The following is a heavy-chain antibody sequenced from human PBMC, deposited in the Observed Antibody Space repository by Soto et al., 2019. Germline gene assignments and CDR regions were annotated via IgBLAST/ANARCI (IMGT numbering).Heavy chain of an antibody. CDR2: IIPIFGTA. J-gene: IGHJ4*02. Sequence: QVQLVQSGAEVKKPGSSVKVSCKASGGTFSSYAISWVRQAPGQGLEWMGGIIPIFGTANYAQKFQARVTITADESTSTAYMELSSLRSEDTSVYYCAREPRRSGSYFEGYFDYWGQGTLVTVSS. V-gene: IGHV1-69*12. CDR1: GGTFSSYA. CDR3: AREPRRSGSYFEGYFDY. D-gene: IGHD1-26*01.